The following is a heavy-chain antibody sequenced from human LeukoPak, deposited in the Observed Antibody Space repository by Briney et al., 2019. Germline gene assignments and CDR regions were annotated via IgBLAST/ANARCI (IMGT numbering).Heavy chain of an antibody. J-gene: IGHJ3*01. CDR2: ISWGERWT. Sequence: GGSLRLSCAASGFTLRNFWMNWVRQAPGKGMEWVSRISWGERWTDYADSVKGRFTIYRDSAKKTLYVQMNSLRADDTPIYFCARGRGFCSSTTCLTDAFDVWGQGTVVTVSS. CDR1: GFTLRNFW. CDR3: ARGRGFCSSTTCLTDAFDV. D-gene: IGHD2-2*01. V-gene: IGHV3-74*01.